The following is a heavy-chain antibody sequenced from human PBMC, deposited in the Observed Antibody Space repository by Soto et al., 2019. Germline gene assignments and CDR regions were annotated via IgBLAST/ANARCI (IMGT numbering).Heavy chain of an antibody. CDR1: GGSISSGGYS. Sequence: PSETLSLTCAVSGGSISSGGYSWSWIRQPPGKGLEWIGYIYHSGSTYYNPSLKSRVTISVDRSKNQFSLKLSSVTAADTAVYYCARGRDTSEYFQHWGQGTLVTV. V-gene: IGHV4-30-2*01. CDR3: ARGRDTSEYFQH. D-gene: IGHD5-18*01. CDR2: IYHSGST. J-gene: IGHJ1*01.